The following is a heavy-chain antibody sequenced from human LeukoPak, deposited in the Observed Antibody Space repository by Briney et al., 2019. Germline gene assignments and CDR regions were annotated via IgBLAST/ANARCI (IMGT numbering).Heavy chain of an antibody. CDR2: IWYDGSNK. V-gene: IGHV3-33*01. CDR3: AREGPRGNSQFDY. D-gene: IGHD2/OR15-2a*01. J-gene: IGHJ4*02. Sequence: AGGSRRLSCAASGFTFSSYGMHWVRQAPGKGLEWVALIWYDGSNKYYADSVKGRLTISRDNSKNTLYLQMNSLRAEDTAVYYCAREGPRGNSQFDYWGQGTLVTVSS. CDR1: GFTFSSYG.